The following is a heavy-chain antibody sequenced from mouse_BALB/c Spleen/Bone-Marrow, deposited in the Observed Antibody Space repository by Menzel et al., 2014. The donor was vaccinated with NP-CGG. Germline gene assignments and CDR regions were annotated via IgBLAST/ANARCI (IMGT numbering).Heavy chain of an antibody. V-gene: IGHV1-63*02. D-gene: IGHD2-5*01. Sequence: QVQLQQSGTELVRPGTSVIISCKASGYSFTNYYLGWVKQRPGHGLEWIGDIYPGGGYTDYSERFKGKATLTADTSSSTAYMHLSSLTSEDSAVYFCARDNNYKVFFDYWNQSTTLTVSS. CDR1: GYSFTNYY. J-gene: IGHJ2*01. CDR3: ARDNNYKVFFDY. CDR2: IYPGGGYT.